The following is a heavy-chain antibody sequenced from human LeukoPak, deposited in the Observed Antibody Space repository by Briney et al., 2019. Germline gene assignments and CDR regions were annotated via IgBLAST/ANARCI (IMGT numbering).Heavy chain of an antibody. D-gene: IGHD4-23*01. CDR1: GFTFSSYG. CDR3: AKDYSDDHDYGGQEDY. J-gene: IGHJ4*02. CDR2: ISYDGSNK. V-gene: IGHV3-30*18. Sequence: GRSLRLSCAASGFTFSSYGMHWVRQAPGKGVEWVAVISYDGSNKYYADSVKGRFTISRDNSKNTLYLQMNSLRAEDTAVYYCAKDYSDDHDYGGQEDYWGQGTLVTVSS.